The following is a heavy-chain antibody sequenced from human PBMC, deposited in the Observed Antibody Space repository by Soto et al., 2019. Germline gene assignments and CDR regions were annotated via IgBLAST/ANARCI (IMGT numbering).Heavy chain of an antibody. D-gene: IGHD3-3*01. CDR2: ISAYNGNT. V-gene: IGHV1-18*04. CDR1: GYTFSSYG. Sequence: QVQLVQSGAEAKKPGASVKVSCKASGYTFSSYGISWVRQAPGQGLEWMGRISAYNGNTNYAQKFQGRVTMTTDTSTSTAYLELRSLRSDDTAVYYCARITILGLPWDSWGQGALVTVSS. J-gene: IGHJ4*02. CDR3: ARITILGLPWDS.